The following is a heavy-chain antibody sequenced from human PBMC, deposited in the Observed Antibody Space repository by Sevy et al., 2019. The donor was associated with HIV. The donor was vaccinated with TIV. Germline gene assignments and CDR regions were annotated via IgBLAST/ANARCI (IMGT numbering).Heavy chain of an antibody. D-gene: IGHD6-19*01. J-gene: IGHJ4*02. CDR2: IRSSSSYI. V-gene: IGHV3-21*01. CDR3: ARDASLVGSGWYNYFDY. CDR1: GFTFSSYS. Sequence: GGSLRLSCAASGFTFSSYSMNWVRRAPGKGLEWVSSIRSSSSYIYYADSVKGRFTISRDNAKNSLYLQMNSLRAEDRAVYYCARDASLVGSGWYNYFDYWGQGTLVTVSS.